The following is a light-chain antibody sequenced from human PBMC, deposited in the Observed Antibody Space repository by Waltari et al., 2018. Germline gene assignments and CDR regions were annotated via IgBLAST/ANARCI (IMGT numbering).Light chain of an antibody. CDR1: QSVSSSY. J-gene: IGKJ3*01. CDR2: GAS. Sequence: EIVLTQSPGTLSLSPGERATLSCRASQSVSSSYLAWDQQKPGQAPRLLIYGASSRATGIPDRFSGSGSGTDFTLTISRLEPDDFAVYYCQQYGSSPLVTFGPGTKVDIK. CDR3: QQYGSSPLVT. V-gene: IGKV3-20*01.